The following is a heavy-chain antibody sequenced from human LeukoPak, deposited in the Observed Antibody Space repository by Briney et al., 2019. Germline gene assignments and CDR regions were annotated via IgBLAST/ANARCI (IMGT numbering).Heavy chain of an antibody. V-gene: IGHV3-30*18. CDR2: ISYDGSNE. CDR1: GFTFSTYG. D-gene: IGHD2-21*01. J-gene: IGHJ4*02. Sequence: GGSLRLSCAASGFTFSTYGMDWVRQAPGKGLEWVAVISYDGSNEHYADSVKGRFTISRDNSKNTLYLQMRSLRAEDTAVYYCAKEFNRGLPDYWGQGTLVTVPS. CDR3: AKEFNRGLPDY.